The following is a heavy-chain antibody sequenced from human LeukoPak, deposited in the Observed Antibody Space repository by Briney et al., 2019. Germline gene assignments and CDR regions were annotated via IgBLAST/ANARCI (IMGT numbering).Heavy chain of an antibody. J-gene: IGHJ4*02. Sequence: TGGSLRLSCAASGFFFSDSAMAWVRQAPGKGLEWVSTTTGRGDNTHYADSVEGRFTISRDSAKNSLFLQMNGLTEEDTAVYYCARVRAVAGGFDNWGQGTLVTVSS. D-gene: IGHD6-19*01. CDR1: GFFFSDSA. CDR3: ARVRAVAGGFDN. CDR2: TTGRGDNT. V-gene: IGHV3-21*01.